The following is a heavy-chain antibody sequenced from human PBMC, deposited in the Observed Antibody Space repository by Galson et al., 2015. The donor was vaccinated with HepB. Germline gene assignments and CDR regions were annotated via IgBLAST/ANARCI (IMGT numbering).Heavy chain of an antibody. J-gene: IGHJ6*03. CDR2: ISYDQKNK. V-gene: IGHV3-30*03. Sequence: SLRLSCAASGFTFSNYGMHWVRQAPGKGLEWVAVISYDQKNKYYAHSLKGRFTISRDNSKNALYLQMNSLRAEDTAVYYCARDPTVTTPGYYYFYMDVWGKGATVTVSS. CDR3: ARDPTVTTPGYYYFYMDV. CDR1: GFTFSNYG. D-gene: IGHD4-11*01.